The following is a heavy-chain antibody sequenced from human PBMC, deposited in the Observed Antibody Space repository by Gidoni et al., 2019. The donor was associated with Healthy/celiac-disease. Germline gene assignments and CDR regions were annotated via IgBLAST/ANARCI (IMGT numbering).Heavy chain of an antibody. V-gene: IGHV3-73*02. Sequence: EVQLVESGGGLVQPGGSLKLSCAASGFTFSGSAMHWVRQASGKGLEWVGRIRSKANSYATAYAASVKGRFTISRDDSKNTAYLQMNSLKTEDTAVYYCTRLGPRYCSGGSCVGAGHDYYYYGMDVWGQGTTVTVSS. CDR3: TRLGPRYCSGGSCVGAGHDYYYYGMDV. J-gene: IGHJ6*02. CDR2: IRSKANSYAT. CDR1: GFTFSGSA. D-gene: IGHD2-15*01.